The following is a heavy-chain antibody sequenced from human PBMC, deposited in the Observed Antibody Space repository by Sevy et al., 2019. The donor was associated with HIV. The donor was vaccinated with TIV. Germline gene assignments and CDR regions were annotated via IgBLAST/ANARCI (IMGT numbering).Heavy chain of an antibody. J-gene: IGHJ4*02. CDR2: IWYDGSNK. CDR3: ARDPAAARPDFDY. CDR1: GFTFSSYG. V-gene: IGHV3-33*01. D-gene: IGHD6-6*01. Sequence: GGSLRLSCAASGFTFSSYGMHWVRQAPGKGLGGVAVIWYDGSNKYYADSVKGRFTISRDNSKNTLYLQMNSLRAEDTAVYDCARDPAAARPDFDYWGQGTLVTVSS.